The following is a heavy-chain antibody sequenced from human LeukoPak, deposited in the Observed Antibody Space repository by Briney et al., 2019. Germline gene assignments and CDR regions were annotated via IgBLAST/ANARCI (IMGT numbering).Heavy chain of an antibody. Sequence: GGSLRLSCAASGFTFSSYGMSWVRQAPGKGLEWVSAISGSGGSTYYADSVKGRFTISRDNAKNSLYLQMNSLRAEDTALYYCARVSYYYGSGSYYSLDYYYYMDVWGKGTTVTVSS. CDR2: ISGSGGST. D-gene: IGHD3-10*01. CDR1: GFTFSSYG. CDR3: ARVSYYYGSGSYYSLDYYYYMDV. V-gene: IGHV3-23*01. J-gene: IGHJ6*03.